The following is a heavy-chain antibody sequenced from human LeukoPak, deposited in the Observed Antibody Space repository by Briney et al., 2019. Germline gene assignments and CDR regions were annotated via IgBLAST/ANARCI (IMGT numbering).Heavy chain of an antibody. J-gene: IGHJ5*02. Sequence: SQTLSLTCTVSGGSISSGGYYWSWIRQHPGKGLEWIGYIYYSGSTYYNPSPKSRVTISVDTSKNQFSLKLSSVTAADTAVYYCARRIAAAGKKDEVNWFDPWGQGTLVTVSS. CDR1: GGSISSGGYY. V-gene: IGHV4-31*03. CDR3: ARRIAAAGKKDEVNWFDP. D-gene: IGHD6-13*01. CDR2: IYYSGST.